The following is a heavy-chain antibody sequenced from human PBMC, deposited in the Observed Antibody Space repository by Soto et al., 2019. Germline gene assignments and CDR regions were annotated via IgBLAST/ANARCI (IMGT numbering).Heavy chain of an antibody. D-gene: IGHD6-13*01. Sequence: LETLSLTCAVSGGSSSSSNWWSWVRQPPGKGLEWIGEIYHSGSTNYNPSLKSRVTISVDKSKNQFSLKLSSVTAADTAVYYCARDPPIAAAGTGGMDVWGQGTTVTVSS. J-gene: IGHJ6*02. CDR3: ARDPPIAAAGTGGMDV. V-gene: IGHV4-4*02. CDR2: IYHSGST. CDR1: GGSSSSSNW.